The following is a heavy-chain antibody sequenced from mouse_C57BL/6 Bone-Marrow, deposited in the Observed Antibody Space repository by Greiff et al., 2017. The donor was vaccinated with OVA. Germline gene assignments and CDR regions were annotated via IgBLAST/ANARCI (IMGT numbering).Heavy chain of an antibody. CDR1: GYSITSGYY. CDR3: ARFDYDGDAMDY. CDR2: ISYDGSN. Sequence: EVQLQQSGPGLVKPSQSLSLTCSVTGYSITSGYYWNWIRQFPGNKLEWMGYISYDGSNNYNPSLKNRISITRDTSKNQFFLKLNSVTTEDTATYYCARFDYDGDAMDYWGQGTSVTVSS. V-gene: IGHV3-6*01. J-gene: IGHJ4*01. D-gene: IGHD2-4*01.